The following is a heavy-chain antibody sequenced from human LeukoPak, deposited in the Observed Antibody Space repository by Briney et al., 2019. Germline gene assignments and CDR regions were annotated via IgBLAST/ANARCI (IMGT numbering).Heavy chain of an antibody. CDR1: GFTVSSNY. J-gene: IGHJ4*02. CDR3: ASRGTVVTFFDY. V-gene: IGHV3-53*01. CDR2: IYSGGST. Sequence: GGSLRLSCAASGFTVSSNYMSWVRQAPGKGLEWVSVIYSGGSTYYADSVKGRFTISRDNSKDTLYLQMNSLRAEDTAVYYCASRGTVVTFFDYWGQGTLVTVSS. D-gene: IGHD4-23*01.